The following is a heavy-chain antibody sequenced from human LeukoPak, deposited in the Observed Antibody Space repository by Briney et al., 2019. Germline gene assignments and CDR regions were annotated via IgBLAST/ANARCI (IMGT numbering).Heavy chain of an antibody. Sequence: GGSLRLSCAASGLTFSDYWMHWVRQAPGKGLVWISRINPDRSHTSYADSVKGRFTISRDNAKNTLYLQMNSLRAEDTAVYYRARDFLDSSGWYEWFDPWGQGTLVTVSS. CDR3: ARDFLDSSGWYEWFDP. V-gene: IGHV3-74*01. J-gene: IGHJ5*02. D-gene: IGHD6-19*01. CDR1: GLTFSDYW. CDR2: INPDRSHT.